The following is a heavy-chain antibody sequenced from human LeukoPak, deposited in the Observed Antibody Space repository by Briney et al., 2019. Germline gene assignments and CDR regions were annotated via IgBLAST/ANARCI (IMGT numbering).Heavy chain of an antibody. CDR3: ARVGNCSGGSCYFDY. J-gene: IGHJ4*02. V-gene: IGHV3-30-3*01. CDR2: ISYDGSNK. Sequence: GGSLRLSCAASGFTFSSYAMHWVRQPPGKGLEWVAVISYDGSNKYYADSVKGRFTISRDNSKNTLYLQMNSLRAEDTAVYYCARVGNCSGGSCYFDYWGQGTLVTVSS. D-gene: IGHD2-15*01. CDR1: GFTFSSYA.